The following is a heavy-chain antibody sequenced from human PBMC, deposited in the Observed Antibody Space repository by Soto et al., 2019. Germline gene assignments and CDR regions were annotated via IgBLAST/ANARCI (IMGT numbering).Heavy chain of an antibody. CDR2: TSYSGNT. CDR1: GGSVSTYK. CDR3: ARDGMGPFHY. Sequence: SEPLSLTCTISGGSVSTYKWNWIRQPPGKELEWIGLTSYSGNTNYNPSLKSRVAMAVDTSKNQFSLTLSSVTAADTAVYYCARDGMGPFHYWGQGTLVTVSS. J-gene: IGHJ4*02. V-gene: IGHV4-59*02. D-gene: IGHD1-1*01.